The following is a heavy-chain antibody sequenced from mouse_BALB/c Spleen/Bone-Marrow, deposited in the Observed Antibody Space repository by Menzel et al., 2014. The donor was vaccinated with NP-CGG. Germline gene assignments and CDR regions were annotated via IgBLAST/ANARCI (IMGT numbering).Heavy chain of an antibody. CDR2: INPSNGGT. CDR1: GYTFTSYY. CDR3: TRLPH. V-gene: IGHV1S81*02. Sequence: QVQLKHSGAELVKPGASVKLSCKASGYTFTSYYMYWVKQRPGQGLEWIGEINPSNGGTNFNEKFKSRATLTVDKSSSTAYMQLSSLTSEDSAVYYCTRLPHWGQGTSATVSS. J-gene: IGHJ4*01. D-gene: IGHD5-1*01.